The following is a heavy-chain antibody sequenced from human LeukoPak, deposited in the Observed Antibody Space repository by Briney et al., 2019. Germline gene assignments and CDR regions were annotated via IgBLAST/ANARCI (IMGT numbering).Heavy chain of an antibody. CDR1: GFTFSSYG. J-gene: IGHJ4*02. Sequence: LAGRSLRLSCAASGFTFSSYGMHWVRQAPGKGLEWVAVIPYDGSNKYYADSVKGRFTISRDNSKNTLYLQMNSLRAEDTAVYYCAKDPGYWGQGTLVTVSS. V-gene: IGHV3-30*18. CDR3: AKDPGY. CDR2: IPYDGSNK.